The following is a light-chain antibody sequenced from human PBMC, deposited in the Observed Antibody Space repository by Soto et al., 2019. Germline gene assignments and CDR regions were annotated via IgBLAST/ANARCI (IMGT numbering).Light chain of an antibody. J-gene: IGKJ4*01. Sequence: DIVMTQSPDSLAVSLGERATINCKSSLSVLYSSNHNNCLAWYQQKPGQPPKLLIYWASTRESGVPDRFSGSGSGTDFTLTISSLQAEDVAVYYCQQYSSSPLTFGGGTKVEIK. CDR2: WAS. V-gene: IGKV4-1*01. CDR3: QQYSSSPLT. CDR1: LSVLYSSNHNNC.